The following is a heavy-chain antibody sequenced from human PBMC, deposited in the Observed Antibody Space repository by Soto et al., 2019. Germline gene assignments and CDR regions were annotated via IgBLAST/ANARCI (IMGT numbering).Heavy chain of an antibody. CDR2: IYLRDSTT. V-gene: IGHV5-51*01. CDR3: ASTNNGNFFWDY. D-gene: IGHD1-26*01. Sequence: GESLKISCKGSGNSFTTHWIGWVRQMPGRGLEWMGIIYLRDSTTFYSPSFQGQVIISADRSINSAYLQWGSLKASDTAIYYCASTNNGNFFWDYWGQGTLVTVSS. CDR1: GNSFTTHW. J-gene: IGHJ4*02.